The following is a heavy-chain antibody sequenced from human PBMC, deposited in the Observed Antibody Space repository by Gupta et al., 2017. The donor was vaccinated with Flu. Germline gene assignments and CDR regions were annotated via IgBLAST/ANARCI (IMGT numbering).Heavy chain of an antibody. Sequence: SGFSFSSYWRSWGRHAPGKGLEWVDNVSQDGSEKYYVDTVKGQFTISRDNAQNSLYLQMNSRRAEGTAVYYCSRGLGSLDYWGQGTLVTVSS. D-gene: IGHD3-16*01. J-gene: IGHJ4*02. CDR3: SRGLGSLDY. CDR2: VSQDGSEK. CDR1: GFSFSSYW. V-gene: IGHV3-7*01.